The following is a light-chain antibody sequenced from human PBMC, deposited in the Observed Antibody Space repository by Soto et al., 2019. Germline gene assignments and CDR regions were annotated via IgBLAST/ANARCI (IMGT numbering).Light chain of an antibody. CDR2: DDS. CDR3: HVWDSSSGHYV. CDR1: NIGRKS. Sequence: LTQPPSVSVAPGQTARISCGGNNIGRKSVHWYQQKPGRAPVVVVYDDSDRPSGIPERFSGANSGDTATLTISRVEAGDEADYYCHVWDSSSGHYVFGTGTKVTVL. J-gene: IGLJ1*01. V-gene: IGLV3-21*02.